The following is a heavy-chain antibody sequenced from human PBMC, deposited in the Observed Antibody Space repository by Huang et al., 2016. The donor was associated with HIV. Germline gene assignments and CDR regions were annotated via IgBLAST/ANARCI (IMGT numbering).Heavy chain of an antibody. V-gene: IGHV3-30*18. CDR1: GFMFSTFG. CDR3: AKPSGDYEFFDF. J-gene: IGHJ4*02. Sequence: QVHLEESGGGVVQPGRPLRLSCTASGFMFSTFGIDWVRQGPGKGLGWVAGISNDGSRKYYVDSVKGRFTISRDNSKNIVYLQMNSLRPEDTAVYYCAKPSGDYEFFDFWGQGTVVTVSS. D-gene: IGHD4-17*01. CDR2: ISNDGSRK.